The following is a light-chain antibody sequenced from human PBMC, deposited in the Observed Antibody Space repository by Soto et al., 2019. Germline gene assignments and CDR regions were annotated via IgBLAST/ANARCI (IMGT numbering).Light chain of an antibody. CDR1: SSDVETYIY. J-gene: IGLJ1*01. CDR2: DVT. V-gene: IGLV2-14*03. CDR3: SSYTFSTLV. Sequence: QSALTQPASVSGSPGQSITISCTGTSSDVETYIYISWYQQHPGKAPKLIIYDVTNRPPGVSNRFSGSKSGNTASLTISGLQTEDEADYYCSSYTFSTLVFATGTKLTVL.